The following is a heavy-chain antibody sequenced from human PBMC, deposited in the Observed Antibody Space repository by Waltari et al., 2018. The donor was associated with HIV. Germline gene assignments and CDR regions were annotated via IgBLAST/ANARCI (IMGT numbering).Heavy chain of an antibody. CDR3: TKGRRGALFGDE. CDR2: RNPDNEDS. CDR1: GYSFIDFD. Sequence: QVQLVQSVAEIKKPRASVRVSCRASGYSFIDFDINWVRRAPGRGLEWVGWRNPDNEDSGYGHQFKGRFTLTMDTTTDTAYMDVTNLKSEDTAIYYCTKGRRGALFGDEWGQGTLVTVSS. D-gene: IGHD3-3*01. J-gene: IGHJ4*02. V-gene: IGHV1-8*02.